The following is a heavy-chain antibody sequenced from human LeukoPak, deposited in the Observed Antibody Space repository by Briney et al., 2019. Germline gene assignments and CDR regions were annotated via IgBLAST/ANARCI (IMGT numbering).Heavy chain of an antibody. CDR2: INSGSSVK. D-gene: IGHD3-22*01. CDR3: AKELSSGYYYGMDV. CDR1: GFTFTSFS. V-gene: IGHV3-48*02. Sequence: GGSLRLSCAASGFTFTSFSMNWVRQAPGKGLEWVSYINSGSSVKNYAGSVKGRFTISRDNAKNSLYLQMNSLREEDTAVYYCAKELSSGYYYGMDVWGQGTTVTVSS. J-gene: IGHJ6*02.